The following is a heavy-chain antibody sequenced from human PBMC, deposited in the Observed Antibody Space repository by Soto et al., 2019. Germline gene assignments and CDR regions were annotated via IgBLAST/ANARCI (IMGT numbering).Heavy chain of an antibody. CDR1: GFTFSSYD. CDR3: ARSGYGDYGDWYFDL. D-gene: IGHD4-17*01. J-gene: IGHJ2*01. CDR2: IGTAGDT. V-gene: IGHV3-13*01. Sequence: GGSLRLSCAASGFTFSSYDMHWVRQATGKGLEWASAIGTAGDTYYPGSVKGRFTISRENAKNSLYLQMNSLRAGDTAVYYCARSGYGDYGDWYFDLWGRGTLVTVSS.